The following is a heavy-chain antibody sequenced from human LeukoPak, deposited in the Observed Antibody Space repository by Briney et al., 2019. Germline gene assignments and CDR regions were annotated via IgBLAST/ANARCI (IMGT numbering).Heavy chain of an antibody. J-gene: IGHJ5*02. CDR2: ISSSSSYI. Sequence: PGGSLRLSCAASGFTVSSNYMRWVRQAPGKGLEWVSSISSSSSYIYYADSVKGRFTISRDNAKNSLYLQMNSLRAEDTAVYYCARATYYDFWSGYSWVNWFDPWGQGTLVTVSS. CDR1: GFTVSSNY. V-gene: IGHV3-21*01. D-gene: IGHD3-3*01. CDR3: ARATYYDFWSGYSWVNWFDP.